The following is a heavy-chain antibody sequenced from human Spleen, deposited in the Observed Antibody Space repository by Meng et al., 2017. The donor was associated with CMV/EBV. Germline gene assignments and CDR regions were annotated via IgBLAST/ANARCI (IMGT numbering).Heavy chain of an antibody. CDR1: GGSMSSGNYY. Sequence: LEEAGPGLVEPSQTLSLTCTVSGGSMSSGNYYWSWIRQPPGKGLESIGYIHHSGSAYYNPSLKSRVSISVDTSKNQFSLNLNSMTAADTAVYYCASFDHIPRRNYFDYWGQGTLDTVSS. CDR3: ASFDHIPRRNYFDY. CDR2: IHHSGSA. J-gene: IGHJ4*02. V-gene: IGHV4-30-4*01. D-gene: IGHD2-21*01.